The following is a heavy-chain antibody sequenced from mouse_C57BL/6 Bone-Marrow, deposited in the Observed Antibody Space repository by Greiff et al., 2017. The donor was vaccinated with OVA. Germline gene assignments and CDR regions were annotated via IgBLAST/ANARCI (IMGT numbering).Heavy chain of an antibody. CDR1: GFTFSSYA. CDR3: ARDGSSYFDY. CDR2: ISDGGSYT. J-gene: IGHJ2*01. V-gene: IGHV5-4*01. Sequence: DVKLVESGGGLVKPGGSLKLSCAASGFTFSSYAMSWVRQTPEKRLEWVATISDGGSYTYYPDNVKGRFTISRDHAKNNLYLQMSHLKSEDTAMYYCARDGSSYFDYWGQGTTLTVSS. D-gene: IGHD4-1*01.